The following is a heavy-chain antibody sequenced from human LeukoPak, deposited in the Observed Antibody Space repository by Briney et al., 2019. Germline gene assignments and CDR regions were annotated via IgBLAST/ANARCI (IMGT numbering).Heavy chain of an antibody. CDR1: GFNFDDYG. D-gene: IGHD5-24*01. Sequence: GGSLRLSCAASGFNFDDYGMSWVRQAPGKGLEWVSGINWNGGSTGYADSVKGRFTISRDNAKNSLYLQMDSLRVEDMALYYCARGEVASLDYYYYMDVWGKGTTVTVSS. CDR3: ARGEVASLDYYYYMDV. CDR2: INWNGGST. V-gene: IGHV3-20*04. J-gene: IGHJ6*03.